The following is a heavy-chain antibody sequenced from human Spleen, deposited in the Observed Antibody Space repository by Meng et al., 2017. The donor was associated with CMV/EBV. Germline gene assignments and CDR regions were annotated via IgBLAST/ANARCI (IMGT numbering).Heavy chain of an antibody. CDR3: ARDLGPGIVASKYYYYGMDV. CDR1: GGSISSYY. D-gene: IGHD6-13*01. J-gene: IGHJ6*02. CDR2: IYYSGST. Sequence: SETLSLTCTVSGGSISSYYWSWIRQPPGKGLEWIGYIYYSGSTNYNPSLKSRVTISVDTSKNQISLKLSSVTAADTAIYYCARDLGPGIVASKYYYYGMDVWGQGTLVTVSS. V-gene: IGHV4-59*01.